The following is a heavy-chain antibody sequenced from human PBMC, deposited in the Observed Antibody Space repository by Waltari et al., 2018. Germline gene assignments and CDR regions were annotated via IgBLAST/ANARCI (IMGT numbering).Heavy chain of an antibody. Sequence: QVQLVQSGAEVTKPGASVTVSCKVSGSTLTELSMPWVRQAPGKGLEWMGGFDPEDGETIYAQKFQGRVTMTEDTSTDTAYMELSSLRSEDTAVYYCATLKFSSTTFWFDPWGQGTLVTVSS. V-gene: IGHV1-24*01. CDR1: GSTLTELS. CDR2: FDPEDGET. J-gene: IGHJ5*02. D-gene: IGHD1-7*01. CDR3: ATLKFSSTTFWFDP.